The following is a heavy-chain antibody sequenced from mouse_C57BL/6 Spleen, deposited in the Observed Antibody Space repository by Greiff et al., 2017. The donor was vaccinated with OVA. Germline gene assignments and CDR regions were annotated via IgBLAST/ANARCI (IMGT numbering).Heavy chain of an antibody. J-gene: IGHJ4*01. CDR2: ILPSIGRT. D-gene: IGHD2-4*01. CDR3: ARGDDYDAGFYAMDY. CDR1: DSEVFPIAY. Sequence: QVQLQQSGSELRSPGSSVKLSCKDFDSEVFPIAYMSWVRQKPGHGFEWIGGILPSIGRTIYGEKFEDKATLDADTLSNTAYLELNSLTSEDSAIYYCARGDDYDAGFYAMDYWGQGTSVTVSS. V-gene: IGHV15-2*01.